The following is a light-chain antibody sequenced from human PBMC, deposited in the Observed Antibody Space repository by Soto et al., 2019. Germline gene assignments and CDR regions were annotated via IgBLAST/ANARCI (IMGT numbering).Light chain of an antibody. CDR2: GNG. CDR1: SSNIGAAYD. J-gene: IGLJ1*01. CDR3: YCYYYADSGLYV. Sequence: QSVLTQPPSVSGAPGQRVTISCTGSSSNIGAAYDVHWYQQLPGTAPKLLIYGNGNRPSGVPDRCSGSKSGTSASLAITGLGVEDEADDYCYCYYYADSGLYVFGTGTKLTVL. V-gene: IGLV1-40*01.